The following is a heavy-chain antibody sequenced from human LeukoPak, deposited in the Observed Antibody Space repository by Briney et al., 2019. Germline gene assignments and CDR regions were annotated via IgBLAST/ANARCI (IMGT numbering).Heavy chain of an antibody. Sequence: ASVKVSCKASGYTFTSYYMHWVRQAPGQGLERMGIINPSGGSTSYAQKFQGRVTMTRDMSTSTVYMELSSLRSEDTAVYYCARVDTHSSSYNWFDPWGQGTLVTVSS. CDR1: GYTFTSYY. CDR3: ARVDTHSSSYNWFDP. CDR2: INPSGGST. D-gene: IGHD6-13*01. V-gene: IGHV1-46*01. J-gene: IGHJ5*02.